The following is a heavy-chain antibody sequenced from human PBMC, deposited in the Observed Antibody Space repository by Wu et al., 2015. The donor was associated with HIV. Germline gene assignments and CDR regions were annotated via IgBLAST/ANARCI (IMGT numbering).Heavy chain of an antibody. D-gene: IGHD6-19*01. CDR3: ARAQRPVADAFELDY. V-gene: IGHV1-2*02. Sequence: QVQLLQSGAEVKKPGASVRVSCRASGYSLSDYGMHWVRQAPGQGLEWMGWIKQNSGGATYAQKFQGRVIMSRDTSITTDFIELSSLTLDDTAVYYCARAQRPVADAFELDYWGQGTLVTVSS. CDR1: GYSLSDYG. CDR2: IKQNSGGA. J-gene: IGHJ4*02.